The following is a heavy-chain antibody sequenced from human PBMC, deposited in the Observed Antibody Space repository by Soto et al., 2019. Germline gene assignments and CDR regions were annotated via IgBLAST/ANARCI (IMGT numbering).Heavy chain of an antibody. Sequence: GGSLRLSCSASGLSFGIYTISWFRQAPGKGLEWVGFIRGEAYGGTTEYAASVKGRFTISRDDSKGIAYLQMNSLKTEDTAVYYCCSPKPSYATSLYYFDNWGQGTLVTVS. CDR1: GLSFGIYT. J-gene: IGHJ4*02. CDR2: IRGEAYGGTT. V-gene: IGHV3-49*03. CDR3: CSPKPSYATSLYYFDN. D-gene: IGHD2-2*01.